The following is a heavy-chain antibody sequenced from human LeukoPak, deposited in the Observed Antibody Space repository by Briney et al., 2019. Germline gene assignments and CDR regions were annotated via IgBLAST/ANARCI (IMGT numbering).Heavy chain of an antibody. Sequence: ASVKVSCKASGYTFTSYDINWMRQATGQGLEWMGWMSPNSGNTGYAQKFQGRVTMTRDTSTGTAYLELSSLRSEDSAVYYCARVGLCSGGSCYSYYYGMDVWGQGTTVTVSS. D-gene: IGHD2-15*01. CDR1: GYTFTSYD. J-gene: IGHJ6*02. CDR2: MSPNSGNT. V-gene: IGHV1-8*01. CDR3: ARVGLCSGGSCYSYYYGMDV.